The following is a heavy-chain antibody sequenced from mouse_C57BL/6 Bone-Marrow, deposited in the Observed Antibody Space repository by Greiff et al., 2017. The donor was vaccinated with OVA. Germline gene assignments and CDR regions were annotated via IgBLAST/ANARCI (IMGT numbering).Heavy chain of an antibody. CDR3: ARGGCNAGFAY. CDR1: GYTFTSYW. CDR2: IDPSDSYT. V-gene: IGHV1-69*01. J-gene: IGHJ3*01. Sequence: QVQLQQPGAELVMPGASVKLSCKASGYTFTSYWMHWVKQRPGQGLEWIGEIDPSDSYTNYNQKFKGKSTLTVDKSSSTAYMQLSSLTSEDSAVDYCARGGCNAGFAYWGQGTLVTVSA. D-gene: IGHD2-1*01.